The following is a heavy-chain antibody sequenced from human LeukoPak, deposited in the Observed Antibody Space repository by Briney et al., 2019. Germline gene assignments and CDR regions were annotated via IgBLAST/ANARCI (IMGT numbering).Heavy chain of an antibody. CDR2: ISSSSSYI. D-gene: IGHD4/OR15-4a*01. J-gene: IGHJ6*02. V-gene: IGHV3-21*01. CDR1: GFTFSSYS. Sequence: GGSPRLSCAASGFTFSSYSMNWVRQAPGKGLEWVSSISSSSSYIYYADSVKGRFTISRDNAKNSLYLQMNSLRAEDTAVYYCARDMELAVVDQPLPEIGMDVWGQGTTVTVSS. CDR3: ARDMELAVVDQPLPEIGMDV.